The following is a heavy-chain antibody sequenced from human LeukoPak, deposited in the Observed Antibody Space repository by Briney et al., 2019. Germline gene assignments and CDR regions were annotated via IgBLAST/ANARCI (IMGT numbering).Heavy chain of an antibody. CDR2: INQRGSEI. CDR3: VRRYMATSAEDFDY. CDR1: GFTFSRYW. J-gene: IGHJ4*02. Sequence: GGSLRLSCVASGFTFSRYWMSWVRQAPGKGLEWVANINQRGSEIYYVDSVRGRFTIFRDNAKNSLYLQMNTLRAEDTAVYYCVRRYMATSAEDFDYWGQGTLVTVFS. D-gene: IGHD3-16*02. V-gene: IGHV3-7*01.